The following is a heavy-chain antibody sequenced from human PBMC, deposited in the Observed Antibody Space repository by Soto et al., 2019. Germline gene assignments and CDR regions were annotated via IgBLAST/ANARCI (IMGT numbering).Heavy chain of an antibody. D-gene: IGHD3-22*01. Sequence: QVQLVESGGGVVQPGRSLRLSCAASGFTFSSYGMHWVRQAPGKGLEWVAVISCAGSNKYYADSVKGRFTISRDNSKNTLYLQINSLRAEDMAVYYCESSYYYYSNGYPDAFDILGQGTMVTVSS. J-gene: IGHJ3*02. CDR3: ESSYYYYSNGYPDAFDI. V-gene: IGHV3-30*03. CDR2: ISCAGSNK. CDR1: GFTFSSYG.